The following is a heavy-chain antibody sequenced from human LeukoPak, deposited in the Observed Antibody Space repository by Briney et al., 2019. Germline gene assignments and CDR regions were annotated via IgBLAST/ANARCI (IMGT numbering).Heavy chain of an antibody. D-gene: IGHD4-23*01. V-gene: IGHV4-31*03. Sequence: SQTLSLTCTVSGGSISSGGYYWSWIRQHPGKGLEWIGYIYYSGSTYYNPSLKSRVTISVDTSKNQFSLKLSSVTAADTAVYYCARPGGTVVTPRGAFDIWGQGTMVTVSS. CDR1: GGSISSGGYY. CDR3: ARPGGTVVTPRGAFDI. CDR2: IYYSGST. J-gene: IGHJ3*02.